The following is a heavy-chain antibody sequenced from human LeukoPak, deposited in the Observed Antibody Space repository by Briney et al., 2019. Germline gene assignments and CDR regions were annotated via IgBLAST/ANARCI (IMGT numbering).Heavy chain of an antibody. D-gene: IGHD3-10*01. J-gene: IGHJ4*02. CDR2: IYYSGST. Sequence: KTSETLSLTCTVSGGSISSSSYYWGWIRQPPGKGLEWIGSIYYSGSTYYNPSLKSRVTISVDTSKNQFSLKLSSVTAADTAVYYCAREVWAGSYGSGDIDYWGQGTLVTVSS. CDR1: GGSISSSSYY. CDR3: AREVWAGSYGSGDIDY. V-gene: IGHV4-39*07.